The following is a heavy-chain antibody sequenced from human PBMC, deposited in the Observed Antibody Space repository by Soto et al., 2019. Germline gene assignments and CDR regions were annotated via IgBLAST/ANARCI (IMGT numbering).Heavy chain of an antibody. Sequence: SETLSLTCTVSGASITGSSYWGWIRQPAGKGLEWIGRFSLSGTTNYNPSLRSRVTMSADVSKNKFSLRLTSVTAADTALYYCARGMTPPGAPAWYYFDSWGQGTLVT. J-gene: IGHJ4*02. CDR2: FSLSGTT. V-gene: IGHV4-4*07. CDR3: ARGMTPPGAPAWYYFDS. D-gene: IGHD2-8*02. CDR1: GASITGSSY.